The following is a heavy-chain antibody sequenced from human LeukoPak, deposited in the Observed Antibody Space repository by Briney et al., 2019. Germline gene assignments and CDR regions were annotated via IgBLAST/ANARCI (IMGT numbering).Heavy chain of an antibody. CDR2: MNPNSGNT. J-gene: IGHJ6*03. CDR1: GYTFTSYD. Sequence: ASVKVSCKASGYTFTSYDINWVRRATGQGLEWMGWMNPNSGNTGYAQKFQGRVTMTRNTSISTAYMELSSLRSEDTAVYYCARGDYGSGSYSWNYYYYYMDVWGKGTTVTISS. D-gene: IGHD3-10*01. CDR3: ARGDYGSGSYSWNYYYYYMDV. V-gene: IGHV1-8*01.